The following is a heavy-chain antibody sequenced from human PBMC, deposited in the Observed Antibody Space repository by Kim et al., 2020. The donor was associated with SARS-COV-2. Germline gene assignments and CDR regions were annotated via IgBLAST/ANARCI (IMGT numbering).Heavy chain of an antibody. CDR3: ARDSDSSSWYVFFDY. CDR1: GFTFSDYY. Sequence: GGSLRLSCAASGFTFSDYYMSWIRQAPGKGLEWVSYISSSGSTIYYADSVKGRFTISRDNAKNSLYLQMNSLRAEDTAAYYCARDSDSSSWYVFFDYWGQGTLVTVSS. J-gene: IGHJ4*02. V-gene: IGHV3-11*04. D-gene: IGHD6-13*01. CDR2: ISSSGSTI.